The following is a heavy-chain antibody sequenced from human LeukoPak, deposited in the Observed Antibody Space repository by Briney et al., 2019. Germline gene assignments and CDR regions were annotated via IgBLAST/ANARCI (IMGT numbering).Heavy chain of an antibody. V-gene: IGHV3-23*01. Sequence: GGSLRLSCAASGFTFSSYAMSWVRQAPGKGLEWVSAISGSGGSTYYADSVKGRFTISRDNSKNMLYLQMNSLRAEDTAVYYCAKDQVYYDSSGYWGQGTLVTVSS. CDR3: AKDQVYYDSSGY. CDR1: GFTFSSYA. J-gene: IGHJ4*02. D-gene: IGHD3-22*01. CDR2: ISGSGGST.